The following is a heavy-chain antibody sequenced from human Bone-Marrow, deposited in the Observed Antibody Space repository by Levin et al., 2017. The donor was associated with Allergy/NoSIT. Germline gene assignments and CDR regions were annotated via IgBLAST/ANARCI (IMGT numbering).Heavy chain of an antibody. CDR3: ARGDCYSGSCYGPDWFDP. V-gene: IGHV1-8*01. Sequence: GASVKVSCKTSGYSFTSYNVYWVRQAPGQGLEWMGYINPNSGNTGYAQKFQGRVIMTRNSSITTAHMELSGLRFEDTAIYYCARGDCYSGSCYGPDWFDPWGQGTQVTVSS. J-gene: IGHJ5*02. D-gene: IGHD2-15*01. CDR2: INPNSGNT. CDR1: GYSFTSYN.